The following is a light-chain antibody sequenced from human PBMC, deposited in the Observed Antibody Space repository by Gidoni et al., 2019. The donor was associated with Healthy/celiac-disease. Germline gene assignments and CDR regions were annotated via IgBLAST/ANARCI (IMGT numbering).Light chain of an antibody. J-gene: IGKJ4*01. Sequence: EIVLTQSPGPLSLSPGERATLSCRASQSVSSSYLAWYQQKPGQAPRLLIYGASSRATGIPDRFSGSGSGTDFTLTISRLEPEDFAVYYCQQYGSSPSTLTFGGXTKVEIK. V-gene: IGKV3-20*01. CDR3: QQYGSSPSTLT. CDR1: QSVSSSY. CDR2: GAS.